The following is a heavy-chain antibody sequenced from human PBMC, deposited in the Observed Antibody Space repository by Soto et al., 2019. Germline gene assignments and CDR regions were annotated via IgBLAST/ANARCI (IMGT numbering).Heavy chain of an antibody. CDR3: ARGRYCLTGRCFPNWFDS. D-gene: IGHD2-15*01. V-gene: IGHV4-30-4*01. CDR1: GDSISTVDYF. J-gene: IGHJ5*01. CDR2: IYKSTTT. Sequence: SETLSLTCSVSGDSISTVDYFWAWIRQPPGQALEYIGYIYKSTTTYYNPSFESRVAISLDTSKSQFSLTVTSVTAADTAVYFCARGRYCLTGRCFPNWFDSWGRGTLVTVPQ.